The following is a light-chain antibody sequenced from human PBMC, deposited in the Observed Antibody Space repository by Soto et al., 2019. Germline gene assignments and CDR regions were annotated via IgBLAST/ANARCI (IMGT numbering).Light chain of an antibody. CDR3: AAWDDSLNSYV. V-gene: IGLV1-44*01. CDR1: SSNIGTNA. Sequence: QSVLTQPPSASGTPGQRVTISCSGGSSNIGTNAVNWYQQLPGTAPKLLIYNNNQRPSGVPDRFSGSKSSTSASLAISGLQSEDEADYYCAAWDDSLNSYVFGTGTKVTVL. J-gene: IGLJ1*01. CDR2: NNN.